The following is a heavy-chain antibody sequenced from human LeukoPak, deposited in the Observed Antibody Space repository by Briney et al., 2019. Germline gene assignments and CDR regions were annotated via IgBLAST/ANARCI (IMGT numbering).Heavy chain of an antibody. Sequence: PGGSLRLSCAASGFTFSSYEMNWVRQAPGKGLEWVSYISSSDSTIYYADSVKGRFTISRDNAKNSLFLQMNSLRAEDTAVYYCATTAPIEWELLYFDYWGQGTLVTVSS. V-gene: IGHV3-48*03. D-gene: IGHD1-26*01. CDR2: ISSSDSTI. CDR1: GFTFSSYE. J-gene: IGHJ4*02. CDR3: ATTAPIEWELLYFDY.